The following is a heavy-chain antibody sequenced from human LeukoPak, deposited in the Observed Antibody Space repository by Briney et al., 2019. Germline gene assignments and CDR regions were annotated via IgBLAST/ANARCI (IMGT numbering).Heavy chain of an antibody. CDR2: INPKSGGT. Sequence: ASVKVSCKASGYTFTGYYIHWVRQAPGQGLEWMGWINPKSGGTNYAQKFQGRVTMTRDTSISTAYMELSRLRSDDTAVYFCARVIGFGELSLGYWGQGTLVIVSS. V-gene: IGHV1-2*02. J-gene: IGHJ4*02. D-gene: IGHD3-10*01. CDR1: GYTFTGYY. CDR3: ARVIGFGELSLGY.